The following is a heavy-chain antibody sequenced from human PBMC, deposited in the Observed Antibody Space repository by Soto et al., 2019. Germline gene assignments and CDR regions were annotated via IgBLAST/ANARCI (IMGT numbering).Heavy chain of an antibody. D-gene: IGHD1-20*01. J-gene: IGHJ4*02. V-gene: IGHV4-39*01. CDR1: GGSISGSYYY. CDR3: ATSQKGYNWNYFDH. Sequence: SETLSLTCAVSGGSISGSYYYWAWLRQSPGKGPEWIGSVFYTGFTSYNPSLESRVSVSVDTSKSQFSLKLSAVTAAGTAVYYCATSQKGYNWNYFDHWGQGALVTVSS. CDR2: VFYTGFT.